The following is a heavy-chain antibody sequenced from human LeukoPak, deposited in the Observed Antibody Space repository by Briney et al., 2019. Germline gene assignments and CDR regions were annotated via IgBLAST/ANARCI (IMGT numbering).Heavy chain of an antibody. J-gene: IGHJ2*01. CDR1: GYIFTSYW. D-gene: IGHD2-15*01. Sequence: GESLKTSCKGSGYIFTSYWIGWVRQMPGKGLEWMGIIYPGDSDTRYSSSFQGQVTISVDKSISTACLQWSSLKASDTAIYYCARPQNDCSGGSCYSTGFDLWGRGTLVTVSS. CDR2: IYPGDSDT. CDR3: ARPQNDCSGGSCYSTGFDL. V-gene: IGHV5-51*01.